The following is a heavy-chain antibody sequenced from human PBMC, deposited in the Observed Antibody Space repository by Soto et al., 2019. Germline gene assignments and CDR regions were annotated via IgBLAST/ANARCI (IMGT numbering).Heavy chain of an antibody. J-gene: IGHJ6*02. CDR2: IYPGDSDT. CDR1: GYTFTNYW. V-gene: IGHV5-51*01. CDR3: AASIFYYGMDV. Sequence: GESLKISCKGSGYTFTNYWIGWVRQMPGKGLGWMGIIYPGDSDTKYNPSFQGQVTISADKSITTTYLRWTSLKASDTAIYYCAASIFYYGMDVWGQGTTVTVSS.